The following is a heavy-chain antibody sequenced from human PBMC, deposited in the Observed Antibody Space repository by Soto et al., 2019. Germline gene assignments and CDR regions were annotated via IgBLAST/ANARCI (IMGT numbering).Heavy chain of an antibody. J-gene: IGHJ4*02. CDR1: GYTFTGYY. CDR2: INPNSGGT. D-gene: IGHD2-8*02. V-gene: IGHV1-2*04. Sequence: GASVKVSCKASGYTFTGYYMHWVRQAPGQGLEWMGWINPNSGGTNYAQKFQGWVTMTRDTSISTAYMELSRLRSDDTAVYYCARDDGVLGFDDWGQGSLVIVSS. CDR3: ARDDGVLGFDD.